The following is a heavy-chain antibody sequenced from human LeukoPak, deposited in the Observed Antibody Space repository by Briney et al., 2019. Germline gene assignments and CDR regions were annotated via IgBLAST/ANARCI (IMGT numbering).Heavy chain of an antibody. V-gene: IGHV4-59*01. CDR2: IHYSGST. CDR1: GGSISSYY. CDR3: ARYPPPYCGGDCYSMGVEAFDI. Sequence: SETLSLTCTVSGGSISSYYWGWIRQPPGKGLEWIGYIHYSGSTNYNPSLKSRVTMSVDTSKNQFSLKLSSVTAADTAVYYCARYPPPYCGGDCYSMGVEAFDIWGQGTMVTVSS. D-gene: IGHD2-21*02. J-gene: IGHJ3*02.